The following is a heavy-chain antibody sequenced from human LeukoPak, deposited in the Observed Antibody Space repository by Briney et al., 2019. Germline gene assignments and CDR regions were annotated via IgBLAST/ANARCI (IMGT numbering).Heavy chain of an antibody. J-gene: IGHJ6*03. CDR1: GFTVSSNY. D-gene: IGHD3-22*01. V-gene: IGHV3-53*01. Sequence: GGSLRLSCAASGFTVSSNYMSWVRQAPGKGLEWVSVIYSGGSTYYADSVKGRVTISRDNSKNTMYLQMNSMRAEDTAVYYCATCSYYYDSSGYYYYYYMDVWGKGTTVTVSS. CDR2: IYSGGST. CDR3: ATCSYYYDSSGYYYYYYMDV.